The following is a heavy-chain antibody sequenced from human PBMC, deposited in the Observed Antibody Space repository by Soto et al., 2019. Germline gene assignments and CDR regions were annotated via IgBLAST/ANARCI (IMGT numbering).Heavy chain of an antibody. V-gene: IGHV5-10-1*01. CDR1: GYSFTSYW. CDR2: IDPSDSYT. J-gene: IGHJ6*02. CDR3: ARVHYYDSSGMGYYGMDV. D-gene: IGHD3-22*01. Sequence: GESLKISCKGAGYSFTSYWISWVRQMPGKGLEWMGRIDPSDSYTNYSPSFQGHVTISADKSISTAYLQWSSLKASDTAMYYCARVHYYDSSGMGYYGMDVWGQGTTVTVSS.